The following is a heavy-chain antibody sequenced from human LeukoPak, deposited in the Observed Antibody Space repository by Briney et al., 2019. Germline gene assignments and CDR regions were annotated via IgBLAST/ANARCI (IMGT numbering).Heavy chain of an antibody. Sequence: GGSLRLSCAASAFTFSSYAMTWVRQAPGKGLEWVSAISGSGDSTYYADSVKGRFTISRDNAKNTLYLQMNSLRAEDTAVYYCARDSNEKWTGNDYWGQGTLVTVSS. D-gene: IGHD1-1*01. V-gene: IGHV3-23*01. J-gene: IGHJ4*02. CDR3: ARDSNEKWTGNDY. CDR2: ISGSGDST. CDR1: AFTFSSYA.